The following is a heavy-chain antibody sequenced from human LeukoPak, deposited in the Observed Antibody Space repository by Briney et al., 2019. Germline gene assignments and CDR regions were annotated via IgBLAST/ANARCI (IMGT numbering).Heavy chain of an antibody. D-gene: IGHD6-19*01. CDR1: GFRFSIYA. J-gene: IGHJ4*02. CDR3: VRDRGSGWYYMDL. CDR2: INSNGGTA. Sequence: GGSLRLTCAASGFRFSIYAMSWVRQAPGKGLEWVSVINSNGGTAHYAGSVRGRFTISRGNSKNIVSLQMKSLRADDTATYFCVRDRGSGWYYMDLWGQGTLVTVSS. V-gene: IGHV3-23*01.